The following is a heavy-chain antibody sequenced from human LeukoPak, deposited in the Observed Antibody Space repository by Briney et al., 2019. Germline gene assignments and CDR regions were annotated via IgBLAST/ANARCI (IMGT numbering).Heavy chain of an antibody. J-gene: IGHJ4*02. V-gene: IGHV3-53*04. CDR2: IYSGGST. CDR1: GFTVSSNY. CDR3: ATAQYYGDYVFDY. Sequence: PGGSLRLSCAASGFTVSSNYMSWVRQAPGKGLEWVSVIYSGGSTYYADSVKGRFTTSRHNSKNTLYLQMNSLRAEDTAVYYCATAQYYGDYVFDYWGQGTLVTVSS. D-gene: IGHD4-17*01.